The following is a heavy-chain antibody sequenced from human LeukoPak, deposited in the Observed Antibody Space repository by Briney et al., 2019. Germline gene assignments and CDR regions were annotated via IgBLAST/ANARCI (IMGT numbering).Heavy chain of an antibody. V-gene: IGHV3-30-3*01. J-gene: IGHJ4*02. CDR3: ARGKYGGYFIDY. CDR1: GFTFSSYA. D-gene: IGHD5-12*01. CDR2: ISYDGSNK. Sequence: GGSLRLSCAASGFTFSSYAIHWVRQAPGKGLEWVTLISYDGSNKYYADSVKGRLTISRDNAKNTVYLQMNSLRAEDTAVYYCARGKYGGYFIDYWGQGTLVTVSS.